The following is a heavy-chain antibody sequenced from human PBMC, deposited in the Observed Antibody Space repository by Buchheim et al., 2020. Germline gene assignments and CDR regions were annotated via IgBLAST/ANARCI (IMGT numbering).Heavy chain of an antibody. CDR2: IYYSVST. CDR1: GGSISSSSYY. CDR3: ARQVLRYYDFWSGKGFDP. V-gene: IGHV4-39*01. D-gene: IGHD3-3*01. J-gene: IGHJ5*02. Sequence: QLQLQESGPGLVKPSETLSLTCTVSGGSISSSSYYWGWIRQPPGKGLEWIGSIYYSVSTYYNPSLKSRVTISVDTSTKQFSLKLSSVTAADTAVYYCARQVLRYYDFWSGKGFDPWGQGTL.